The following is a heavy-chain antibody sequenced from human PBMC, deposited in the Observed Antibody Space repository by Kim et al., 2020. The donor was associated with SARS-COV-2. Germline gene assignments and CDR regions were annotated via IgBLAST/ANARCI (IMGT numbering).Heavy chain of an antibody. CDR3: ATEAAEPFSMAYWYFDL. V-gene: IGHV1-24*01. D-gene: IGHD3-10*01. CDR2: FDRENGET. J-gene: IGHJ2*01. CDR1: GYTLIELS. Sequence: ASVKVSCKVSGYTLIELSVHWVRQAPGKGLEWMGGFDRENGETIFARKFQGRVTLTEETSADTAYMELRSLRSEDTAVYYCATEAAEPFSMAYWYFDLWGRGTLVTVSS.